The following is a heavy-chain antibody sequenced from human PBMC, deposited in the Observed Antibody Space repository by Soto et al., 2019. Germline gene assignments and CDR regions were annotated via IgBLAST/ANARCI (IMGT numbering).Heavy chain of an antibody. J-gene: IGHJ4*02. CDR2: IMSKTDGGTT. V-gene: IGHV3-15*01. CDR1: GFTFSKAC. CDR3: TTDSGMSPYSFDY. D-gene: IGHD1-26*01. Sequence: GGSMRLSCATSGFTFSKACVGWVRQAPGKGLEWVGRIMSKTDGGTTDYAAPVKGRFTISRDDSKSTLYLQMNSLKTEDTAFYYCTTDSGMSPYSFDYWGQGTLVTVSS.